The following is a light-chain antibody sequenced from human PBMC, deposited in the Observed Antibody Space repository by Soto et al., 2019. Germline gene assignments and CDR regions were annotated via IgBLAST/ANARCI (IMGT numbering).Light chain of an antibody. Sequence: QSVLTQPPSASGTPGQRVTISCSGSSSNIGTNTVSWYQHLPGTAPKLLIYNNNQRPSGVPDRFSGSKSGTSASLAISGLQSEYEADYYCAASDDSLSGHFVFGTGTKLTVL. CDR2: NNN. J-gene: IGLJ1*01. CDR1: SSNIGTNT. V-gene: IGLV1-44*01. CDR3: AASDDSLSGHFV.